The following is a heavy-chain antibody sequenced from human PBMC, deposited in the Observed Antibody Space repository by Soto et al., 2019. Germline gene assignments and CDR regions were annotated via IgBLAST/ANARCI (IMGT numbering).Heavy chain of an antibody. CDR2: INHSGST. J-gene: IGHJ4*02. V-gene: IGHV4-34*01. CDR1: GGSFSGCY. D-gene: IGHD2-15*01. Sequence: QVQLQQWGAGLLKPSETLSLTCAVYGGSFSGCYWSWIRQPPGKGLEWIGEINHSGSTNYNPSLKSRVTISVDTSKNQFSLKLSSVTAADTAVYYCASGSQDIVVVVAAETGYYFDYWGQGTLVTVSS. CDR3: ASGSQDIVVVVAAETGYYFDY.